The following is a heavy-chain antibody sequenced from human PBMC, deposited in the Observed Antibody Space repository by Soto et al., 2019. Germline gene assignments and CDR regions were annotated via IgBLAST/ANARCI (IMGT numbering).Heavy chain of an antibody. CDR3: ATRSRGYSGYVKY. D-gene: IGHD5-12*01. CDR2: ISGGSSLI. CDR1: GFTFSSYS. Sequence: EVQLVESGGGLVQPGGSLRLSCAASGFTFSSYSMSWVRQTPGKGLEWVSHISGGSSLIYYVDSVKGRFTISRDNAENSLYLQMNSLRAEDTAVYYCATRSRGYSGYVKYWGQGTVVTVSS. V-gene: IGHV3-48*01. J-gene: IGHJ4*02.